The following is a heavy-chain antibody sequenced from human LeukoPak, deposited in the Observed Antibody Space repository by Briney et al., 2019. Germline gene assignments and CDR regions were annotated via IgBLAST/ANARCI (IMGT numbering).Heavy chain of an antibody. CDR2: INTNTGNP. Sequence: ASVKVSCTASGYIFTGYYIHWVRQAPGQGLEWMGWINTNTGNPTYAQGFTGRFVFSLDTSVSTAYLQISSLKAEDTAVYYCARDYEESFPYYFDYWGQGTLVTVSS. J-gene: IGHJ4*02. CDR1: GYIFTGYY. CDR3: ARDYEESFPYYFDY. D-gene: IGHD3-16*01. V-gene: IGHV7-4-1*02.